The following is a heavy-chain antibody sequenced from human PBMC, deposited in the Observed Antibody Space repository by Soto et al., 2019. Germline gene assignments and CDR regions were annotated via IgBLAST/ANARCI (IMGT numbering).Heavy chain of an antibody. Sequence: GGSLRLSCAASGFSFSSYWMTWVRQAPGKGLEWVANIKQDGSEKFYVDSVKGRFTISRDNAKNSLYLQMNSLRAEDTAVYYCARGAGSYFRRVVGAFDIWGQGTMVTVSS. CDR3: ARGAGSYFRRVVGAFDI. J-gene: IGHJ3*02. CDR2: IKQDGSEK. CDR1: GFSFSSYW. D-gene: IGHD3-10*01. V-gene: IGHV3-7*04.